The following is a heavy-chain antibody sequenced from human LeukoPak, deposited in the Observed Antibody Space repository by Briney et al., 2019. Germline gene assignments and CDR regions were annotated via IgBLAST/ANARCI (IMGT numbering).Heavy chain of an antibody. D-gene: IGHD1-26*01. CDR2: ISYDGSNK. Sequence: GGSLRLSCAASGFTFSSYGMHWVRQAPGKGLEWVAVISYDGSNKYYADSVKGRFTISRDNSKDTLYLQMNSLRAEDTAVYYCAKGEFGSYWKVGISFDYWGQGTLVNVSS. J-gene: IGHJ4*02. CDR1: GFTFSSYG. CDR3: AKGEFGSYWKVGISFDY. V-gene: IGHV3-30*18.